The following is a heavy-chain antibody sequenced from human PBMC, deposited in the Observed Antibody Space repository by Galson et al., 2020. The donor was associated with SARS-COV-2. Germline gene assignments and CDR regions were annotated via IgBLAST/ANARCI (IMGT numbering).Heavy chain of an antibody. J-gene: IGHJ5*02. CDR2: ISYDGSNK. V-gene: IGHV3-30*01. CDR3: ARGLGAVFEVVVESWFDP. CDR1: GFTFSSYA. D-gene: IGHD3-3*01. Sequence: GESLKISCAASGFTFSSYAMHWVRQAPGKGLEWVAVISYDGSNKYYADSVKGRFTISRDNSKNTLYLQMNSLRAEDTAVYYCARGLGAVFEVVVESWFDPWGQGTLVTVSS.